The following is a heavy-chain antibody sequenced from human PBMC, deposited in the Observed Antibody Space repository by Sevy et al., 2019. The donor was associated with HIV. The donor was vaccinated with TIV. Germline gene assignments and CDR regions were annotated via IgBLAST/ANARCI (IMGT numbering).Heavy chain of an antibody. CDR2: ISSSSSYI. CDR1: GFTFSSYN. D-gene: IGHD3-3*01. J-gene: IGHJ4*02. CDR3: ARDSNGGIFGVVARKYYFDY. V-gene: IGHV3-21*01. Sequence: GGYLRLSCAASGFTFSSYNMNWVRQAPGKGLEWVSSISSSSSYIYYADSVKGRFTISRDNAKNSLYLQMNSLRAEDTAVYYCARDSNGGIFGVVARKYYFDYWGQGTLVTVSS.